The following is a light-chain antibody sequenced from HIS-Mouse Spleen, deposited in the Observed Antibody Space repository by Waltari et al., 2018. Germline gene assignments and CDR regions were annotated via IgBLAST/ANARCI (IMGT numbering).Light chain of an antibody. V-gene: IGLV3-27*01. CDR3: YSAADNNGV. Sequence: SYELTQPSSVSVSPGQTARIPCSGAVLATTYSRWFQQKPGQAPVLVIYKDSERPSGIPERFSGSSSGTTVTLTISGAQVEDEADYYCYSAADNNGVFGGGTKLTVL. CDR1: VLATTY. CDR2: KDS. J-gene: IGLJ2*01.